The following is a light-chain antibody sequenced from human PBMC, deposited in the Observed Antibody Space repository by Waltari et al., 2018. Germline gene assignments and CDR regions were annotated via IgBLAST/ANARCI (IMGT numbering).Light chain of an antibody. CDR1: QSRLHNSNNRNY. V-gene: IGKV4-1*01. CDR2: WAS. CDR3: QQYYSTWT. J-gene: IGKJ1*01. Sequence: DIVMTQSPDSLALSLGEMATINCKSGQSRLHNSNNRNYLAWYQQKPGQSPMLLIYWASTRESGVPDRFSGSGSGTDFTLTISSLQAEDVAIYYCQQYYSTWTFGQGTKVEIK.